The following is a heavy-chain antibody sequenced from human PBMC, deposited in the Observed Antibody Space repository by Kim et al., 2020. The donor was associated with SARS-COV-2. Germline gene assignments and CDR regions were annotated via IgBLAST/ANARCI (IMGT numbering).Heavy chain of an antibody. J-gene: IGHJ5*02. CDR1: GYTFTSYG. D-gene: IGHD1-26*01. Sequence: ASVKVSCKASGYTFTSYGISWVRQAPGQGLEWMGWISAYNGNTNYAQKLQGRVTMTTDTATSTAYMELRSLRSDDTAVYYCARELVGAGWFDPWGQGTLVTVSS. CDR2: ISAYNGNT. V-gene: IGHV1-18*04. CDR3: ARELVGAGWFDP.